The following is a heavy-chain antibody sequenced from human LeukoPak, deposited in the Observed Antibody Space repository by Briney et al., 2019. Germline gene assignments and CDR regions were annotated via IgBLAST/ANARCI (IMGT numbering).Heavy chain of an antibody. V-gene: IGHV4-61*08. CDR1: GGSISSSGSY. J-gene: IGHJ4*02. CDR3: ARDQAGMVRGVRYFDY. CDR2: IYYSGST. D-gene: IGHD3-10*01. Sequence: SETLSLTCTVSGGSISSSGSYWGWIRQPPGKGLEWIGYIYYSGSTNYNPSLKSRVTISVDTSKNQFSLKLSSVTAADTAVYYCARDQAGMVRGVRYFDYWGQGTLVTVSS.